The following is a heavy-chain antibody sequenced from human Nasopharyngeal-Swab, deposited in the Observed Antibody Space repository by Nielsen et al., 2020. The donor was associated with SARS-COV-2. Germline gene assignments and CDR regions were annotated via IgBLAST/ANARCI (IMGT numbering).Heavy chain of an antibody. Sequence: GGSLRFSCAAPGFTFSSYDMHWVRQATGKGLEWVSAIGTAGDTYYPGSVKGRFTISRENAKNSLYLQMNSLRAEDTAVYYCARLSAYYDSSGHYDAFDIWGQGTMVTVSS. CDR2: IGTAGDT. V-gene: IGHV3-13*01. CDR3: ARLSAYYDSSGHYDAFDI. J-gene: IGHJ3*02. CDR1: GFTFSSYD. D-gene: IGHD3-22*01.